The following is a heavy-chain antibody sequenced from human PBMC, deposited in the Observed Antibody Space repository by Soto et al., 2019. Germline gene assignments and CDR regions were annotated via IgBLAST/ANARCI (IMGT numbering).Heavy chain of an antibody. CDR3: AKDQGVAVDYNWFDP. V-gene: IGHV3-30*18. Sequence: GGSLRLSCAASGFTFSSYGMHWVRQAPGKGLEWVAVISYDGSNKYYADSVKGRFTISRDNSKNTLYLQMNSLRAEDTAVYYCAKDQGVAVDYNWFDPWGQGTLVTVSS. D-gene: IGHD6-19*01. CDR2: ISYDGSNK. J-gene: IGHJ5*02. CDR1: GFTFSSYG.